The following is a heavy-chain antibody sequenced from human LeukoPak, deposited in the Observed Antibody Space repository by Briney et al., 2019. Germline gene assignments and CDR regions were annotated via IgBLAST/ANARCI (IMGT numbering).Heavy chain of an antibody. V-gene: IGHV3-7*03. CDR2: INKDGGGI. D-gene: IGHD1/OR15-1a*01. CDR3: AGGNSMHV. Sequence: PGGSLRLSCAVSGFPFSNSWMYWVRQAPGKGLEGVANINKDGGGISYVDSVKGRFIISRDNARNSLYLQMNSLRVEDTAVYFCAGGNSMHVWRKEPAVSVSS. J-gene: IGHJ6*04. CDR1: GFPFSNSW.